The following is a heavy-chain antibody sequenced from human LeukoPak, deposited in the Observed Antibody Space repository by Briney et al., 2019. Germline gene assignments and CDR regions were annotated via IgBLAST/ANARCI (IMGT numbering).Heavy chain of an antibody. J-gene: IGHJ4*02. CDR1: GFTFSNYT. CDR3: TTVKLLWFGELLPSQYYFDY. V-gene: IGHV3-15*01. Sequence: GGSLRLSCAASGFTFSNYTMNWVRQAPGKGLEWVGRIKSKTDGGTTDYAAPVKGRFTISRDDSKNTLYLQMNSLKTEDTAVYYCTTVKLLWFGELLPSQYYFDYWGQGTLVTVSS. CDR2: IKSKTDGGTT. D-gene: IGHD3-10*01.